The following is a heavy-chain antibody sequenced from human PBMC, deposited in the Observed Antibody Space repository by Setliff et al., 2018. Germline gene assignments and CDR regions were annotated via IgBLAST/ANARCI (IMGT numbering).Heavy chain of an antibody. V-gene: IGHV3-48*01. Sequence: PGGSLRLSCAASGFTFSRYTMNWVRQAPGKGLEWISSIGGSSNTIFYADSVKGRFSTSRDKSKNTLYLHLSSLRVEDTATYYCARDRGGTNPWFDFWGQGTQVTVSS. J-gene: IGHJ5*01. CDR2: IGGSSNTI. D-gene: IGHD3-10*01. CDR3: ARDRGGTNPWFDF. CDR1: GFTFSRYT.